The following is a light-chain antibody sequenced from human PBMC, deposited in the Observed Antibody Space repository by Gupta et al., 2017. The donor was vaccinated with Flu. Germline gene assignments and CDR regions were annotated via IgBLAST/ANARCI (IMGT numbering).Light chain of an antibody. V-gene: IGLV1-44*01. J-gene: IGLJ2*01. Sequence: QSVLTLPPSASGTPGQRVTISCSGSSSNIGSNTVNWYQQLPGTAPKLLIYSNNQRPSGGPYRFSGSKSGTSVSLAISGRQSEDEADYYCAAWDDSLNGRVFGGGTKLTVL. CDR2: SNN. CDR3: AAWDDSLNGRV. CDR1: SSNIGSNT.